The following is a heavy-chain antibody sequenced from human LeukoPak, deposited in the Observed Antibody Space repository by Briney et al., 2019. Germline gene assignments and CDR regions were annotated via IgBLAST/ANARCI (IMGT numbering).Heavy chain of an antibody. CDR1: GFTFSTYS. CDR2: ISSSSSYI. V-gene: IGHV3-21*01. CDR3: ARVVAADHYFDY. D-gene: IGHD2-2*01. Sequence: PGGSLRPSCAASGFTFSTYSMNWVRQAPGKGLEWVSSISSSSSYIYYADSVKGRFTISRDNAKNSLYLQMNSLRAEDTAVYYCARVVAADHYFDYWGQGTLVTVSS. J-gene: IGHJ4*02.